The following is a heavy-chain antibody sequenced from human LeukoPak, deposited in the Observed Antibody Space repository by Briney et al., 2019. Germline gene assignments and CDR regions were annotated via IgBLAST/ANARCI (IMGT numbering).Heavy chain of an antibody. J-gene: IGHJ4*02. CDR1: GFTFSSYS. CDR3: AAYCSTTSCYGVDF. Sequence: PGGSLRLSCAASGFTFSSYSMNCVRQAPGKGLEWVSYISDSGSSIYYADSVKGRFTISRDNAKNSLYLQMNSLRDEDTAVYYCAAYCSTTSCYGVDFWGQGTLVTVSS. V-gene: IGHV3-48*02. D-gene: IGHD2-2*01. CDR2: ISDSGSSI.